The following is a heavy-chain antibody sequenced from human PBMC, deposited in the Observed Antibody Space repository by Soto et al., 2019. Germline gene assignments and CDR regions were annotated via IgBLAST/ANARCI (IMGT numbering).Heavy chain of an antibody. D-gene: IGHD6-19*01. Sequence: PGESLKISCKASGYSFTSYWIGWVRQMPGKGLELMGIIYPGDSDTRYRPSFRGHITISADKSISTAYLQWSSLKASDTAMYYCARTFDTSGWYESWGQGTLVTVSS. CDR3: ARTFDTSGWYES. J-gene: IGHJ5*01. CDR2: IYPGDSDT. V-gene: IGHV5-51*01. CDR1: GYSFTSYW.